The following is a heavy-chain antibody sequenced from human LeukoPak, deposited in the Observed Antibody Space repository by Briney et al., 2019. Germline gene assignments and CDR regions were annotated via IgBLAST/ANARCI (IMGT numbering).Heavy chain of an antibody. J-gene: IGHJ4*02. Sequence: GASVNVSCKVSGYTLTELSMHWVRQAPGKGLEWMGGFGPEDGETIYAQKFQGRVTMTEDTSTDTAYMELSSLRSEDTAVYYCATFGGRSGWYGYYFDYWGQGTLVTVSS. CDR3: ATFGGRSGWYGYYFDY. V-gene: IGHV1-24*01. CDR2: FGPEDGET. D-gene: IGHD6-19*01. CDR1: GYTLTELS.